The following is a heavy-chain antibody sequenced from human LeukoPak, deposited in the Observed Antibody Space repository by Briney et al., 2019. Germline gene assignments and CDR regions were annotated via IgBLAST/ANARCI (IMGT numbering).Heavy chain of an antibody. CDR2: IYTSGST. J-gene: IGHJ4*02. Sequence: SETLSLTCTVSGGSISSYYWSWIRQPPGKGLEWIGYIYTSGSTNYNPSLKSRVTISVDASKNQFSLKLSFVTAADTAVYYCAGGVGATPYYFDYWGQGTLVTVSS. V-gene: IGHV4-4*09. D-gene: IGHD1-26*01. CDR1: GGSISSYY. CDR3: AGGVGATPYYFDY.